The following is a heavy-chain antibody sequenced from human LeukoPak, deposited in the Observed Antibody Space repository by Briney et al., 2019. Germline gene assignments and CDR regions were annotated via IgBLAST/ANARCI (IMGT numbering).Heavy chain of an antibody. Sequence: GGSLRLSRAASRFTFNSCAMSWVRQAPGKGLEWVSAISGSGGKTYYADSVKSRFTISRDNSKNTLYLQMNSLRAEDTAVYYCAKTGAEEVVVIAAPFDYWGQGTLVTVSS. CDR1: RFTFNSCA. CDR2: ISGSGGKT. CDR3: AKTGAEEVVVIAAPFDY. J-gene: IGHJ4*02. V-gene: IGHV3-23*01. D-gene: IGHD2-15*01.